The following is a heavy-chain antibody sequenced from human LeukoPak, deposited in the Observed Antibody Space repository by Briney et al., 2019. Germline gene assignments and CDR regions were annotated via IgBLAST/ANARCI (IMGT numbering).Heavy chain of an antibody. J-gene: IGHJ6*03. Sequence: SETLSLTCAVSGGSFSGYYWSWIRQPPGKGLEWIGEINHSGSTKYNPSLKSRVTISVDTSKNQFSLKLSSVTAADTAVYYCARHDKLYIRLGGYYYYYMDVWGKGTTVTISS. V-gene: IGHV4-34*01. CDR1: GGSFSGYY. CDR2: INHSGST. D-gene: IGHD5-12*01. CDR3: ARHDKLYIRLGGYYYYYMDV.